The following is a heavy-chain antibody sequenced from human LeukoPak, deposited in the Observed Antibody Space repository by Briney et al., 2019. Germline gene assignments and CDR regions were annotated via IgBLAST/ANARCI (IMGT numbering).Heavy chain of an antibody. J-gene: IGHJ4*02. V-gene: IGHV4-38-2*02. CDR3: ATTTIRLGY. CDR2: TYHSGSA. D-gene: IGHD1-26*01. CDR1: GYSIGSGYY. Sequence: SETLSLTCTVSGYSIGSGYYWGWIRQPPGKGLEWIGSTYHSGSAYYYPSLKGRITISVDTSKNQFSLKLSSVTAADTAVYYCATTTIRLGYWGQGTLVTVSS.